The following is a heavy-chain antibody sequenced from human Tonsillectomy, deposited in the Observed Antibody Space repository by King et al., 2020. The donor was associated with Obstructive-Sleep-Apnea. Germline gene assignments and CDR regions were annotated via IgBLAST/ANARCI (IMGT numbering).Heavy chain of an antibody. CDR2: INHSGST. Sequence: VQLPQWGAGLLKPSETLSLTCAVYGGSFSGYYWSWIRQPPGKGLEWIGEINHSGSTNYNPSLKSRVTISIDTSKSQFSLKLSSVTAADTAVYYCARGGYYDILTGYSIVFDYWGQGTLVTVSS. CDR1: GGSFSGYY. D-gene: IGHD3-9*01. CDR3: ARGGYYDILTGYSIVFDY. V-gene: IGHV4-34*01. J-gene: IGHJ4*02.